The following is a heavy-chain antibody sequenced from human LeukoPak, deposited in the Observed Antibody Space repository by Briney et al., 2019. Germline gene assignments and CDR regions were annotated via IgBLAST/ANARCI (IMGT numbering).Heavy chain of an antibody. CDR3: ARRADSSGTYYYYYMDV. V-gene: IGHV1-69*01. J-gene: IGHJ6*03. CDR2: IXPIFGTA. D-gene: IGHD3-22*01. Sequence: GIXPIFGTANYAQKFQGRVTITADESTSTAYMELSSLRSEDTAVYYCARRADSSGTYYYYYMDVWGKGTTVTVSS.